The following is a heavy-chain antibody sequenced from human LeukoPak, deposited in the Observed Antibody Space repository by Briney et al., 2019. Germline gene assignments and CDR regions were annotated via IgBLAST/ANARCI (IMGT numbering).Heavy chain of an antibody. CDR3: ARERSRWSHFDY. Sequence: ASVKVSCKASGYTFTTYYMHWVRQAPGQGLEWMGIINPSGGSTSYAQNFQGRVTMTRDTSTSTVYMELSSLRSEDTAVYYCARERSRWSHFDYWGQGTLVTVSS. D-gene: IGHD2-8*01. V-gene: IGHV1-46*01. CDR2: INPSGGST. CDR1: GYTFTTYY. J-gene: IGHJ4*02.